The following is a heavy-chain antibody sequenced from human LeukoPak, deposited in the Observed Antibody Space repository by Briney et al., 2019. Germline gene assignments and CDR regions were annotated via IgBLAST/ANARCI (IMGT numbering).Heavy chain of an antibody. D-gene: IGHD3-16*01. CDR2: ISGSGGST. Sequence: ARSLTLSCAASGFTFSSYGMSWVCQAPGQGLDRVSAISGSGGSTYYADSVKGRFTISRDNSKNTLYLQMNSLRAEDTAVYYCGSLRYWGQGALVTVSS. J-gene: IGHJ4*02. CDR1: GFTFSSYG. CDR3: GSLRY. V-gene: IGHV3-23*01.